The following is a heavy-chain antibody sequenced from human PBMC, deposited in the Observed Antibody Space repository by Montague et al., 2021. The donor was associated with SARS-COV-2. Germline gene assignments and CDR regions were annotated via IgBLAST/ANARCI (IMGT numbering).Heavy chain of an antibody. D-gene: IGHD3-10*01. CDR2: IKPDGSGQ. V-gene: IGHV3-7*01. CDR1: GFTFSNYW. Sequence: SLRLSCAASGFTFSNYWMNWARQAPGKGLEWVASIKPDGSGQNYLDSVKGLFTISRDNAKKSLYLQMNSLRVDDTAVYYCARSLFSSGSFWGQGTLVTVSS. CDR3: ARSLFSSGSF. J-gene: IGHJ4*02.